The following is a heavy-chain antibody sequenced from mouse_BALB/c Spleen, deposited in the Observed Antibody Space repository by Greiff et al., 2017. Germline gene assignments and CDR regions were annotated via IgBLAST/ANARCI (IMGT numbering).Heavy chain of an antibody. CDR2: IDPENGNT. CDR1: GFNIKDYY. V-gene: IGHV14-1*02. CDR3: ARKYGNHYAMDY. Sequence: VQLQQSGAELVRPGALVKLSCKASGFNIKDYYMHWVKQRPEQGLEWIGWIDPENGNTIYDPKFQGKASITADTSSNTAYLQLSSLTSEDTAVYYCARKYGNHYAMDYWGQGTSVTVSS. D-gene: IGHD2-10*02. J-gene: IGHJ4*01.